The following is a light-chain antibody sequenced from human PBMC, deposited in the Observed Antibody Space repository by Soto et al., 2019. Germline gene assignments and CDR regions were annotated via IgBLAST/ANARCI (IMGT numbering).Light chain of an antibody. V-gene: IGLV2-14*01. CDR3: SSYTSSSTVV. Sequence: QCVLTQPASVSGSPGQSITISCTGTSNDVGGYNYVAWYQQHPGKAPKLMIYDVSNRPSGVSNRFSGSKSGNTASLTISGLQAEDEADYYCSSYTSSSTVVFGGGTKVTDL. J-gene: IGLJ2*01. CDR1: SNDVGGYNY. CDR2: DVS.